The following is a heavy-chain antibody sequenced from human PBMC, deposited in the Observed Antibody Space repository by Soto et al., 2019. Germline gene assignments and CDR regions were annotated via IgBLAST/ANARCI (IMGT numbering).Heavy chain of an antibody. CDR3: ARGEGITIFGVAQG. J-gene: IGHJ4*02. D-gene: IGHD3-3*01. CDR2: ISYDGSNK. CDR1: GFTFSSYA. V-gene: IGHV3-30-3*01. Sequence: SLRLSCAASGFTFSSYAMHWVRQAPGKGLEWVAVISYDGSNKYYADSVKGRFTISRDNSKNTLYLQMNSLRAEDTAVYYCARGEGITIFGVAQGWGQGTLVPVSS.